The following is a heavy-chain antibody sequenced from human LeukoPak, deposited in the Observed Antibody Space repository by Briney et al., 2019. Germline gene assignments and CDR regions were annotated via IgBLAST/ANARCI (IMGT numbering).Heavy chain of an antibody. Sequence: GGSLRLSCAASGFTFSSYAMNWVRQAPGKGLEWVSGISGSGGSTYYADSVKGRFTISRDNPRNTVYLQMNSLRPEDTAVYYCEKDQGYDSGWVDYWGQGTLVTVSS. V-gene: IGHV3-23*01. CDR1: GFTFSSYA. D-gene: IGHD6-19*01. CDR3: EKDQGYDSGWVDY. J-gene: IGHJ4*02. CDR2: ISGSGGST.